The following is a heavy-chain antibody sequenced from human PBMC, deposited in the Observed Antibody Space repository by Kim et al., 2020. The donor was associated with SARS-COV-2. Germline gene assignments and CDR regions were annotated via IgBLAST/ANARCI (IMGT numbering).Heavy chain of an antibody. CDR2: IKQDGSEK. Sequence: GGSLRLSCAASGFTFSSYWMSWVRQAPGKGLEWVANIKQDGSEKYYVDSVKGRFTISRDNAKNSLYLQMNSLRAEDTAVHYCARDQSRITIFGVVINYYYMDVWGKGTTVTVSS. CDR3: ARDQSRITIFGVVINYYYMDV. D-gene: IGHD3-3*01. CDR1: GFTFSSYW. J-gene: IGHJ6*03. V-gene: IGHV3-7*01.